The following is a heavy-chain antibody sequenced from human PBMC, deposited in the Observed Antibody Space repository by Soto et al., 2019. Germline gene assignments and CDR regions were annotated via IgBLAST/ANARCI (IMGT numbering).Heavy chain of an antibody. J-gene: IGHJ5*02. CDR1: GGSIISYY. CDR3: ATLGRYCSGGSCAAYWFDP. V-gene: IGHV4-59*01. CDR2: IYYSGST. D-gene: IGHD2-15*01. Sequence: SETRSHTCTVSGGSIISYYWSWIRQPPGKGLEWIGYIYYSGSTNYNPSLKSRVTISVDTSKNQFSLKLSSVTAADTAVYYCATLGRYCSGGSCAAYWFDPWGQGTLVTVSS.